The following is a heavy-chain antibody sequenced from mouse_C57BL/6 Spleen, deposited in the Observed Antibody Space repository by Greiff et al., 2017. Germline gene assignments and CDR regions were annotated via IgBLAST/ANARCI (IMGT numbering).Heavy chain of an antibody. J-gene: IGHJ4*01. V-gene: IGHV1-4*01. CDR3: ARSFITTVVATDYYAMDY. CDR2: INPSSGYT. Sequence: QVQLKQSGAELARPGASVKMSCKASGYTFTSYTMHWVKQRPGQGLEWIGYINPSSGYTKYNQKFKDKATLTADKSSSTAYMQLSSLTSEDSAVYYCARSFITTVVATDYYAMDYWGQGTSVTVSS. CDR1: GYTFTSYT. D-gene: IGHD1-1*01.